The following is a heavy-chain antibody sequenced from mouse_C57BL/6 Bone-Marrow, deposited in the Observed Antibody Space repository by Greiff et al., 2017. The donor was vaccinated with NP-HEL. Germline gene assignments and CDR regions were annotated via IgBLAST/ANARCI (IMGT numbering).Heavy chain of an antibody. Sequence: EVKLMESGGGLVQPGGSLKLSCAASGFTFSDYYMYWVRQTPEKRLEWVAYISNGGGSTYYPDTVKGRFTISRDNAKNTLYLQMSRLKSEDTAMYYCAMDWYFDVWGTGTTVTVSS. V-gene: IGHV5-12*01. CDR3: AMDWYFDV. J-gene: IGHJ1*03. CDR1: GFTFSDYY. CDR2: ISNGGGST.